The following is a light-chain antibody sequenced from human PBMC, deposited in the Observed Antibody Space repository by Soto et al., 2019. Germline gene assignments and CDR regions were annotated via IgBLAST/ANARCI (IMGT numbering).Light chain of an antibody. V-gene: IGKV3-20*01. CDR1: QSVSSSY. CDR3: QQYGRSPWT. CDR2: WAS. Sequence: ESGLTQSPGTLSFSPGERGTLSFRVSQSVSSSYLAWYQQKPGQAPRLLIYWASSRATGIPDRFSGSGSGTDFTLNISRLEPEDFAVYYCQQYGRSPWTFGQGTKVDIK. J-gene: IGKJ1*01.